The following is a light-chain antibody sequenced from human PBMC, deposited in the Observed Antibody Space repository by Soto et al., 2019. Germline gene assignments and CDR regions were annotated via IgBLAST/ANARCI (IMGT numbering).Light chain of an antibody. Sequence: EIVTTQHTPSLPVTPDVPTPISCSSTQILQHRAGSNPMDRYLQKPGQSPQILIYFGSNRASGVHDRFSVSGSGRDFSLKIRRVEAEDVGICYCMQALQTHIYIGPGTRLE. CDR1: QILQHRAGSNP. V-gene: IGKV2-28*01. J-gene: IGKJ5*01. CDR3: MQALQTHIY. CDR2: FGS.